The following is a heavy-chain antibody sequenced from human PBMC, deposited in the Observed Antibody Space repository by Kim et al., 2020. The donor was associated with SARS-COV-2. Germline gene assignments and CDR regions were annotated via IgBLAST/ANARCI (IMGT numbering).Heavy chain of an antibody. CDR3: AREGHYYGSGSYPTSFDY. D-gene: IGHD3-10*01. V-gene: IGHV4-39*07. J-gene: IGHJ4*02. Sequence: KSRVTISVDTSKNQFSLKLSSVTAADTAVYYCAREGHYYGSGSYPTSFDYWGQGTLVTVSS.